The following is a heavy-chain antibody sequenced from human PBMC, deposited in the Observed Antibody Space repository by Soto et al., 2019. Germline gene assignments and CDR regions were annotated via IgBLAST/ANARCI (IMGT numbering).Heavy chain of an antibody. V-gene: IGHV1-3*01. CDR3: ARGGYFDSSNYLAY. Sequence: ASVKVSGKASGYTFTSDGINWVRQAPGRGLEWMGWINPGNGNTKYSQQFQGRVIIDRDTSASTAYMELSSLRPEDTAVYYCARGGYFDSSNYLAYWGLGTLVTVSS. J-gene: IGHJ4*02. D-gene: IGHD3-22*01. CDR2: INPGNGNT. CDR1: GYTFTSDG.